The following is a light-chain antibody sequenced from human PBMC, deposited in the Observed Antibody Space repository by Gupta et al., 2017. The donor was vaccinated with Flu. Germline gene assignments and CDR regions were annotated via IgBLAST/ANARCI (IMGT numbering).Light chain of an antibody. CDR2: DDS. CDR1: NIGSKS. Sequence: SSVLTQPPSVSVAPGQTARIPCGGNNIGSKSVHWYQQQPGQAPVLVVYDDSDRPSGIPERCSGSNSGNTATLTISRVEAGDEADDYCQVWDSSSDHPWVFGGGTKLTVL. J-gene: IGLJ3*02. V-gene: IGLV3-21*02. CDR3: QVWDSSSDHPWV.